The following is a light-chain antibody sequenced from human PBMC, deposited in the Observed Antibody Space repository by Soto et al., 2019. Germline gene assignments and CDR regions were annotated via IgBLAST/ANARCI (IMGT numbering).Light chain of an antibody. V-gene: IGKV1-33*01. CDR3: QQYRNLVELT. Sequence: DIQMTHSPSSLSASVGGRVTSTFLASQDIRNYLNWYQQKPGKAPKLLIYDASNLETGVPSRFSGSGSGTDFTFTIRSLKPEDIATYYCQQYRNLVELTFGGGNKVDIK. J-gene: IGKJ4*01. CDR2: DAS. CDR1: QDIRNY.